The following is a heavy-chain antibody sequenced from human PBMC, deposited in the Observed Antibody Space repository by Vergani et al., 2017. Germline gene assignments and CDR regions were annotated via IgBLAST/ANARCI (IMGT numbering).Heavy chain of an antibody. Sequence: QVQLVQSGAEVKKPGASVKVSCKASGYTFTGYYMHWVRQAPGQGLEWMGWINPNSGGTNYAQKFQGRVTMTRDTSISTAYMELSRLRSDDTAVYYCASTYCTNGVCLEARGGEYFQHWGQGTLVTVSS. D-gene: IGHD2-8*01. J-gene: IGHJ1*01. CDR1: GYTFTGYY. CDR3: ASTYCTNGVCLEARGGEYFQH. V-gene: IGHV1-2*02. CDR2: INPNSGGT.